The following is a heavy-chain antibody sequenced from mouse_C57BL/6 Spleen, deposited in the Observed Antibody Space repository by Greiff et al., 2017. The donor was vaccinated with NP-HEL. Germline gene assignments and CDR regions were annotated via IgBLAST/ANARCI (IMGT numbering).Heavy chain of an antibody. CDR2: ISDGGSYT. Sequence: EVMLVESGGGLVKPGGSLKLSCAASGFTFSSYAMSWVRQTPEKRLEWVATISDGGSYTYYPDNVKGRFTITRDNANNNLYLQMSHLKSEDRAMYYCAGDRGGQAWFAYWGQGTLVTVSA. CDR3: AGDRGGQAWFAY. CDR1: GFTFSSYA. J-gene: IGHJ3*01. D-gene: IGHD3-1*01. V-gene: IGHV5-4*01.